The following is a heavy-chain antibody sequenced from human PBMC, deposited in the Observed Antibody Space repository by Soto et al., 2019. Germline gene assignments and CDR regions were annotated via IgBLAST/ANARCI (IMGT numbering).Heavy chain of an antibody. J-gene: IGHJ4*02. CDR2: IVVGCGTT. CDR3: AREERCSGGSCYGDY. D-gene: IGHD2-15*01. V-gene: IGHV1-58*01. CDR1: GFTFTSSA. Sequence: GASVKVSCKASGFTFTSSAVQWVRQARGQGLEWMGWIVVGCGTTNYAQKFQERVTITRDESTSTAYMELSSLRSEDTAVYYCAREERCSGGSCYGDYWGQGTLVTVSS.